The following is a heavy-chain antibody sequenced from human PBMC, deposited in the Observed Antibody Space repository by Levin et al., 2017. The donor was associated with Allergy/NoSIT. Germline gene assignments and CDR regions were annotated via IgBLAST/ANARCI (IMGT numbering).Heavy chain of an antibody. CDR2: INSDGSST. CDR1: GFTFSSYW. J-gene: IGHJ3*02. D-gene: IGHD6-19*01. V-gene: IGHV3-74*01. Sequence: GGSLRLSCAASGFTFSSYWMHWVRQAPGKGLVWVSRINSDGSSTSYADSVKGRFTISRDNAKNTLYLQMNSLRAEDTAVYYCARDHSGSSGSDAFDIWGQGTMVTVSS. CDR3: ARDHSGSSGSDAFDI.